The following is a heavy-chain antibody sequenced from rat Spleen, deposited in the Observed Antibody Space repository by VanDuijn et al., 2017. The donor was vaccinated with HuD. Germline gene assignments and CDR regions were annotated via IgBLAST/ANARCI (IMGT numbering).Heavy chain of an antibody. V-gene: IGHV2-6*01. J-gene: IGHJ2*01. CDR3: ARARGGLDY. D-gene: IGHD4-3*01. CDR2: ISSGGST. Sequence: QVQLKESGPGLVQPSQTLSLTCTVSGFSLTSYTVSWVRQPPGKGLEWIAAISSGGSTYYNSALKSRLSISRDTSKSQVFLKMNSLQTEDTAMYFCARARGGLDYWGQGVMVTVSS. CDR1: GFSLTSYT.